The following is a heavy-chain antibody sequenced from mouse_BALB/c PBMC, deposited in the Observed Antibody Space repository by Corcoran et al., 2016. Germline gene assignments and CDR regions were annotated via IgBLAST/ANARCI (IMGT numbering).Heavy chain of an antibody. V-gene: IGHV14-3*02. CDR2: IDPANGNT. Sequence: EVQLQQSGAELVKPGASVKLSCTASGFNIKDTYMHWVKQRPEQCLEWIGRIDPANGNTKYDPKFQGKATITADTSSNTAYLQLSSLTSEDTAVYYCAISFAYWGQGTLVTVSA. J-gene: IGHJ3*01. CDR3: AISFAY. CDR1: GFNIKDTY.